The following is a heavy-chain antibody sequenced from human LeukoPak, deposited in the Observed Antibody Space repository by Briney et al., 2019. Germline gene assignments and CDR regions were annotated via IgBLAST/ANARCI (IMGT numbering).Heavy chain of an antibody. CDR1: GFTFSSYA. V-gene: IGHV3-23*01. CDR2: ISGSGDST. J-gene: IGHJ4*02. Sequence: GGSLTLFCAACGFTFSSYAMSWVRQAPGKGLQWVSTISGSGDSTYYADSVKGRFTISRDKSKNTLHLQMNSLRAQDTAVYYCAKGQVSVGATLRFDYWGQRTLVTVSS. CDR3: AKGQVSVGATLRFDY. D-gene: IGHD1-26*01.